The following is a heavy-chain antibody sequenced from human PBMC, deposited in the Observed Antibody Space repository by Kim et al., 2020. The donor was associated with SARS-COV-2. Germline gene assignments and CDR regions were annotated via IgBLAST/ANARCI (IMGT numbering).Heavy chain of an antibody. CDR3: AGLEWELLWAFDY. D-gene: IGHD1-26*01. CDR2: IYPGYSDT. Sequence: GESLKISCKGSGYSFTSYWLGWVRQMPGKGLEWMGIIYPGYSDTRYSPSFQGQVTISADKSISTAYLQWSSLKASDTAMYYCAGLEWELLWAFDYWGQGTLVTVSS. CDR1: GYSFTSYW. J-gene: IGHJ4*02. V-gene: IGHV5-51*01.